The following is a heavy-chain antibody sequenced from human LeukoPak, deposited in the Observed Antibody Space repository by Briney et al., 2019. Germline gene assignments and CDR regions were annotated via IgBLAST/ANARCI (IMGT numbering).Heavy chain of an antibody. CDR3: ARGVVQQRGYYYYYGMDV. Sequence: SETLSLTCAVYGGSFSGYYWSWIRQPPGKGLEWIGEINHSGSTNYNPSLKSRVTISVDTSKNQFSLKLGSATAAYTAVYYCARGVVQQRGYYYYYGMDVWGQGTTVTVSS. J-gene: IGHJ6*02. CDR1: GGSFSGYY. D-gene: IGHD6-13*01. CDR2: INHSGST. V-gene: IGHV4-34*01.